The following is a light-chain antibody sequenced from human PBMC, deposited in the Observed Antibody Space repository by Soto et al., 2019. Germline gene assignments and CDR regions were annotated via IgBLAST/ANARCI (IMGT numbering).Light chain of an antibody. CDR2: GAS. J-gene: IGKJ2*01. CDR3: QQYSKWPPYT. Sequence: EIVMTQSPATLSVSPGERATLSCRASQSVSSNLAWYQQKPGQAPRLLIYGASTRATGIPARFSGSGSGTEFTLTISSLPSEDFEVYYCQQYSKWPPYTFGRWTKLEIK. CDR1: QSVSSN. V-gene: IGKV3-15*01.